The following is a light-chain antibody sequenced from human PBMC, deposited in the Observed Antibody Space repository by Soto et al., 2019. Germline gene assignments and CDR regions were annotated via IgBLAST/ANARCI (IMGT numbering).Light chain of an antibody. V-gene: IGKV4-1*01. CDR3: QQYYSIPRT. CDR2: WAS. Sequence: DTLMSPTPLSPAVSLCERATITCKSSENVLYSSNKKNYFAWYQQTPGQPPKLLIRWASTRESGVPDRFSGSGSGTDFPLTSSSLHDEDAAVYYCQQYYSIPRTFGQGTKVDIK. J-gene: IGKJ1*01. CDR1: ENVLYSSNKKNY.